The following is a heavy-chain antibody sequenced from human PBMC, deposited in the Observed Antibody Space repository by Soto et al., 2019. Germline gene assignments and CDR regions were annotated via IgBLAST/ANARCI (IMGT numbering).Heavy chain of an antibody. Sequence: EVQLVESGGGLVQPGGSLRLSCAASGFTFSSYWMHWVRQAPGKGLVWVSRIKTDGSTTSHADSVEGRVTISRDNAKNTLYLQMNSLRAEDTAVYYCARVGSGDYHVDSLGQGTLVTVSS. D-gene: IGHD3-10*01. V-gene: IGHV3-74*01. CDR2: IKTDGSTT. J-gene: IGHJ4*02. CDR3: ARVGSGDYHVDS. CDR1: GFTFSSYW.